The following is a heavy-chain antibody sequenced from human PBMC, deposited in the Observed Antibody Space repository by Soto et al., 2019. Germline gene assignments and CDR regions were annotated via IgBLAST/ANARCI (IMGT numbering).Heavy chain of an antibody. D-gene: IGHD2-15*01. CDR3: ARGGIVVVVAAPDYYYYGMDV. CDR2: ISAYNGNT. Sequence: QVQLVQSGAEVKKPGAAVKVSCKASGYTFTSYGISWVRQAPGQGREWMGWISAYNGNTNYAQKLQGRVTMTTDTSTSTDYMELRSLISDDTAVYYCARGGIVVVVAAPDYYYYGMDVWGQGTTVTVSS. J-gene: IGHJ6*02. V-gene: IGHV1-18*01. CDR1: GYTFTSYG.